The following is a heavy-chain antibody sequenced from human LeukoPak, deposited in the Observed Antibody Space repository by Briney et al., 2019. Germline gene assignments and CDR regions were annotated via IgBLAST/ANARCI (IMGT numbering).Heavy chain of an antibody. CDR1: GFTFSSYW. V-gene: IGHV3-74*01. CDR3: AKETENSGSYFIVGYFDY. J-gene: IGHJ4*02. Sequence: GGSLRLSCAASGFTFSSYWMHWVRQAPGKGLVWVSRINSDGSSTSYADSVKGRFTISRDNSKNTLYLQMNSLRAEDTAVYYCAKETENSGSYFIVGYFDYWGQGTLVTVSS. D-gene: IGHD1-26*01. CDR2: INSDGSST.